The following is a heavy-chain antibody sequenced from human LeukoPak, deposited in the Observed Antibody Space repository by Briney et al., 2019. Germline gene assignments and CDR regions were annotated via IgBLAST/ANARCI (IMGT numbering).Heavy chain of an antibody. D-gene: IGHD2-15*01. Sequence: ASVKVSCKASGYTFTGYYMHWVRQAPGQGLEWMGRINPNSGGTNYAQKFQGRVTMTRDTSISTAYMELSRLRSDDTAVYYCARVDRGYCSGGSCRLDYWGQGTLVTVS. V-gene: IGHV1-2*06. J-gene: IGHJ4*02. CDR3: ARVDRGYCSGGSCRLDY. CDR2: INPNSGGT. CDR1: GYTFTGYY.